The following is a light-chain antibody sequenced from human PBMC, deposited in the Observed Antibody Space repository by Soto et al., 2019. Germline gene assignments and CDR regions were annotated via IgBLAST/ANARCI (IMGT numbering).Light chain of an antibody. Sequence: QSVVTQPPSVSGAPGQRVTISCTGTSSNIGAGYDVHWYQHLPGTAPKLLIYGNTIRPSGVPDRFSGSKSGTSASLAITGLQAEDEADYYCAVWDDSLSGPVFGGGTQLTVL. CDR1: SSNIGAGYD. CDR3: AVWDDSLSGPV. CDR2: GNT. V-gene: IGLV1-40*01. J-gene: IGLJ3*02.